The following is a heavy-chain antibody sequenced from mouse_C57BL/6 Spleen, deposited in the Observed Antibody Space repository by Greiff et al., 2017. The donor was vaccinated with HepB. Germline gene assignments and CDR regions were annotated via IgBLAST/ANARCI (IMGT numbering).Heavy chain of an antibody. CDR1: GYTFTSYW. CDR3: ARELLDGSIYYAMDY. CDR2: IDPSDSET. V-gene: IGHV1-52*01. Sequence: VKLQQPGAELVRPGSSVKLSCKASGYTFTSYWMHWVKQRPIQGLEWIGNIDPSDSETHYNQKFKDKATLTVDKSSSTAYMQLSSLTSEDSAVYYCARELLDGSIYYAMDYWGQGTSVTVSS. J-gene: IGHJ4*01. D-gene: IGHD1-1*01.